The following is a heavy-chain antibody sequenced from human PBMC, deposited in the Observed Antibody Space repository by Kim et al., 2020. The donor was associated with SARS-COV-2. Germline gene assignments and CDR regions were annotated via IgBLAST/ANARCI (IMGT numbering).Heavy chain of an antibody. J-gene: IGHJ6*02. D-gene: IGHD2-15*01. CDR3: AKEPTPYYYYYGMDV. V-gene: IGHV3-30*18. CDR1: GFTFSSYG. CDR2: ISYDGSNK. Sequence: GGSLRLSCAASGFTFSSYGMHWVRQAPGKGLEWVAVISYDGSNKYYADSVKGRFTISRDNSKNTLYLQMNSLRAEDTAVYYCAKEPTPYYYYYGMDVWGQGTTVTVSS.